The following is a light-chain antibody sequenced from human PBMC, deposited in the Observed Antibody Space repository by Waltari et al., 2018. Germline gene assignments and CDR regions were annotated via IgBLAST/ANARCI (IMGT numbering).Light chain of an antibody. CDR1: SSNIGHNY. Sequence: QSVLTQPPSVSAAPGQRVTISCSGGSSNIGHNYVSWYRQFPGTAPKLLSYENTERPGGSPGRYSGSKSGTSATLDITGLQAGDEADDYCGTWDSSLSGAVFGGGTHLTVL. CDR2: ENT. J-gene: IGLJ7*01. V-gene: IGLV1-51*02. CDR3: GTWDSSLSGAV.